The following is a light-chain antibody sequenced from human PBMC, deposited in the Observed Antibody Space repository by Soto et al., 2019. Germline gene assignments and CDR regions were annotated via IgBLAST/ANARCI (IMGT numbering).Light chain of an antibody. CDR2: GDS. V-gene: IGLV1-40*01. CDR3: QTYDSSLSGRVV. Sequence: QSVLTQPPSVSGAPGQRVTISCTGGSSSIGAGYDVHWYQHLPGTAPKLLIYGDSNRPSGFPDRFSGSKSGTSASLAITGLQAEDEGDYSYQTYDSSLSGRVVFGGGTKLTVL. J-gene: IGLJ2*01. CDR1: SSSIGAGYD.